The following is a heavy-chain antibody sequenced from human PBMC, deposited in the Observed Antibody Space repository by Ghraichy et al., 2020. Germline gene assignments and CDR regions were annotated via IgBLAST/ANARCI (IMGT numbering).Heavy chain of an antibody. J-gene: IGHJ3*02. V-gene: IGHV3-7*01. CDR3: AREDYAASYAFDI. CDR2: INQDGSEK. Sequence: GGSLRLSCAASRFTFSNYRMSWVRQAPGKGLEWVANINQDGSEKNYVDSVKGRFTISRDNAKNSLYLQMNSLRAEDTAVYYCAREDYAASYAFDIWGQGTMVTVSS. CDR1: RFTFSNYR. D-gene: IGHD4-17*01.